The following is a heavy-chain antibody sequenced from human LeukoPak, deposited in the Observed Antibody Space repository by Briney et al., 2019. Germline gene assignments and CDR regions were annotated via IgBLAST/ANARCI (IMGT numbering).Heavy chain of an antibody. J-gene: IGHJ4*02. CDR3: ARVGYGPYFDY. Sequence: PSETLSLTCTVSGGSISRYYWSWIRQPPGKGLEWIGYIYYSGSTNYNPSLKSRVTISVDTSKNQFSLKLSSVTAADTAVYYCARVGYGPYFDYWGQGTLVTVSS. V-gene: IGHV4-59*01. CDR2: IYYSGST. CDR1: GGSISRYY. D-gene: IGHD4-17*01.